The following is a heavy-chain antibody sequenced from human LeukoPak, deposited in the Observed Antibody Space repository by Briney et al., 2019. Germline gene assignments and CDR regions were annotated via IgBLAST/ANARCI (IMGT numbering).Heavy chain of an antibody. D-gene: IGHD4-17*01. Sequence: ASVKVSCKASGYTFTGYYMHWVRQAPGHGLEWMGRINPNSGGTNYAQKFQGRVTMTRDTSISTAYMELSRLRSDDTAVYYCARDDYGDSNFEYWGQGTLVTVPS. CDR2: INPNSGGT. CDR1: GYTFTGYY. V-gene: IGHV1-2*06. CDR3: ARDDYGDSNFEY. J-gene: IGHJ4*02.